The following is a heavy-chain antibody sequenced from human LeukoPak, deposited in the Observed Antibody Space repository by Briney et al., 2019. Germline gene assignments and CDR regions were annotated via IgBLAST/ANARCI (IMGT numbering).Heavy chain of an antibody. CDR1: GGSISSYY. D-gene: IGHD2-2*01. J-gene: IGHJ3*02. CDR3: ARGWGNCSSTSCYDAFDI. CDR2: IYTSGST. V-gene: IGHV4-4*07. Sequence: SETLSLTCTVSGGSISSYYWSWIRQPAGKGLEWIGRIYTSGSTNYNPSLKSRVTMSVVTSKNQFSLKLSSVTAADTAVYYCARGWGNCSSTSCYDAFDIWGQGTMVTVSS.